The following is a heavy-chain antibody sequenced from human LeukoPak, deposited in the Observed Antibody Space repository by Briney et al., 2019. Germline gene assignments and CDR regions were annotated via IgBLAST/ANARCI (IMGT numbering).Heavy chain of an antibody. J-gene: IGHJ5*02. CDR1: GYTFTSYG. CDR3: ARGRRQLERQMYWFDL. CDR2: IRAYNGNT. V-gene: IGHV1-18*01. Sequence: ASVKVSCKASGYTFTSYGISWVRQAPGQGLEWMGWIRAYNGNTNYAQKLQGRVTMTTDTSTSTAYMELRSLRSDDTAVYYCARGRRQLERQMYWFDLWGQGTLVTVSS. D-gene: IGHD1-1*01.